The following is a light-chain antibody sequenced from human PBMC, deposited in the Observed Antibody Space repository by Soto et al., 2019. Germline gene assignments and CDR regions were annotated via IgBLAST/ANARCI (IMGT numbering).Light chain of an antibody. J-gene: IGLJ1*01. Sequence: QSVLTQPASVSGSPGQSITISCTGTSSDVGGYNYVSWHQQHPGKAPKLMIYEVSNRPSGVSNRFSGSKSGNTASLTISGLQAEDEADYYCSSYTSSNTLYVFGTGTKVTVL. CDR2: EVS. CDR3: SSYTSSNTLYV. V-gene: IGLV2-14*01. CDR1: SSDVGGYNY.